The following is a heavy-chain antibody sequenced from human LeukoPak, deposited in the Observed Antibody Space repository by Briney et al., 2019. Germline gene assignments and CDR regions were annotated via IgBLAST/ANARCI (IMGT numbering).Heavy chain of an antibody. D-gene: IGHD6-19*01. CDR1: GFTFSSYW. J-gene: IGHJ4*02. CDR2: IKQDGSEQ. CDR3: ARGSGWLIDY. Sequence: PGGSLRLSCAASGFTFSSYWMNWVRQAPGKGLEWVANIKQDGSEQYYVDSVKGRFTISRDNAKNSVYLQMNILRAEDTAVYYCARGSGWLIDYWGQGTLVTVSS. V-gene: IGHV3-7*01.